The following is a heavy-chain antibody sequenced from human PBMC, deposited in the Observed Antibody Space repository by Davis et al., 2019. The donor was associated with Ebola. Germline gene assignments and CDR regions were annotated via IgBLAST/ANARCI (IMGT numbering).Heavy chain of an antibody. D-gene: IGHD2-15*01. CDR3: AAGGLGGGFDV. Sequence: ASVKVSCKASGYSFKNYAISWVRQAPGQGLEWMGFINPHNGNTNYAQKFQGRVTMTEDTSTDTAYMELRSLRSEDTALYYCAAGGLGGGFDVWCHGTMVTVSS. CDR1: GYSFKNYA. J-gene: IGHJ3*01. V-gene: IGHV1-18*01. CDR2: INPHNGNT.